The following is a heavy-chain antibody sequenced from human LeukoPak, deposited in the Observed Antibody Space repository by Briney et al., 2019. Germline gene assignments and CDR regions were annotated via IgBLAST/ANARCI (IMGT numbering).Heavy chain of an antibody. CDR3: ASTYYYGSGSYARNWFDP. J-gene: IGHJ5*02. D-gene: IGHD3-10*01. CDR1: GYTFTSYD. Sequence: ASVKVSCKASGYTFTSYDINWVRQAPGQGLEWMGWISAYNGNTNYAQKLQGRVTMTTDTSTSTAYMELRSLRSDDTAVYYCASTYYYGSGSYARNWFDPWGQGTLVTVSS. V-gene: IGHV1-18*01. CDR2: ISAYNGNT.